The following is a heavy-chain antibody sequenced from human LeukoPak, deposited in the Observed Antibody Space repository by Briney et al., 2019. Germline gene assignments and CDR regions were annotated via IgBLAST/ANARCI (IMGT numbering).Heavy chain of an antibody. V-gene: IGHV3-23*01. D-gene: IGHD3-22*01. CDR3: AKAYYYDSSGYYGDAFDI. Sequence: GGSLRLSCAASGFTFSSYAMSWVRQAPGKGLEWVSAISGSGGSTYYADSVKGRFTISRDNSKNTQYLQVNSLRAEDTAVYYCAKAYYYDSSGYYGDAFDIWGQGTMVTVSS. J-gene: IGHJ3*02. CDR1: GFTFSSYA. CDR2: ISGSGGST.